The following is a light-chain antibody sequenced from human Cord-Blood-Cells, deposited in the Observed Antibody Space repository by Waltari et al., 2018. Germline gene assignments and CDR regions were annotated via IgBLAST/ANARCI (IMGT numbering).Light chain of an antibody. V-gene: IGKV3-11*01. CDR3: QQRSNWPIFT. CDR1: QSVSSY. J-gene: IGKJ3*01. Sequence: ENVLTQSPATLSLSPGERATLSCRASQSVSSYLAWYQQKPGQAPRLPIYDASNRATGIPARFSGSGSGTDFTLTISSLEPEDFAVYYCQQRSNWPIFTFGPGTKVDIK. CDR2: DAS.